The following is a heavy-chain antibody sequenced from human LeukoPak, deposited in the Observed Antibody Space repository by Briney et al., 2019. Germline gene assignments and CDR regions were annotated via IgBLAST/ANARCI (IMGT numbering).Heavy chain of an antibody. CDR2: INPNSGGI. Sequence: ASVKVSCKAFRYTFFAYYIHWGRQAPAQGLECVVWINPNSGGINYAQKFQGRVTVTSDTSIRTACMERSRVRPDETAVYYCARYERGTGNFLLDSWGKGTLVTVSS. J-gene: IGHJ4*02. CDR1: RYTFFAYY. D-gene: IGHD7-27*01. CDR3: ARYERGTGNFLLDS. V-gene: IGHV1-2*02.